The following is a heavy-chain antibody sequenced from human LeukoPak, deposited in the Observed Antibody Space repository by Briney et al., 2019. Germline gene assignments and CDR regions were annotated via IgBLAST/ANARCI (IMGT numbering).Heavy chain of an antibody. CDR2: INHSGST. CDR1: GGSFSGYY. Sequence: SETLSLTCAVYGGSFSGYYWSWIRQPPGKGLEWIGEINHSGSTNYNPSLKSRVTISVDTSKNQFSLKLSSVTAADTAVYYCARDALWDYGFAFDIWGQGTMVTVSS. CDR3: ARDALWDYGFAFDI. D-gene: IGHD4-17*01. V-gene: IGHV4-34*01. J-gene: IGHJ3*02.